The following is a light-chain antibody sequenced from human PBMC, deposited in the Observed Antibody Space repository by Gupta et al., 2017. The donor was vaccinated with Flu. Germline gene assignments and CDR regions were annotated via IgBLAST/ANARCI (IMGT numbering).Light chain of an antibody. V-gene: IGKV1-5*03. CDR1: QSISSW. CDR2: KAS. J-gene: IGKJ1*01. CDR3: QQYNSSWT. Sequence: VGDRVSITCRASQSISSWLAWYQQKPGKAPKLLIYKASSLESGVPSRFSGSGSGTEFTLTISSLQPDDFATYYCQQYNSSWTFGQGTKVEIK.